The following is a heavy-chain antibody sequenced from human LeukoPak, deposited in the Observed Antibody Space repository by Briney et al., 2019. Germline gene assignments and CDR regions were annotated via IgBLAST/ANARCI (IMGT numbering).Heavy chain of an antibody. V-gene: IGHV3-30*03. CDR2: ISYDGSNK. CDR3: ARDYSTVTTFFDY. Sequence: GRSLRLSCAASGFTFSSYGMHWVRQAPGKGLEWVAVISYDGSNKYYADSVKGRFTISRDNAKNSLYLQMNSLRAEDTAVYYCARDYSTVTTFFDYWGQGTLVTVSS. CDR1: GFTFSSYG. J-gene: IGHJ4*02. D-gene: IGHD4-17*01.